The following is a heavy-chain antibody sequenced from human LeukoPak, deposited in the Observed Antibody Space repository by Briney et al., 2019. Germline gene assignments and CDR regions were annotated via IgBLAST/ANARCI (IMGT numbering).Heavy chain of an antibody. D-gene: IGHD6-13*01. CDR1: GFTFSSYW. V-gene: IGHV3-7*01. Sequence: GGSLRLSCAASGFTFSSYWMSWVRQAPGKGLEWVANIKQDGSEKYYVDSVKGRFTISRDNAKNSLYLQMNSLRAEDTAVYYCARLGLYSSRWPDYWGQGTLVTVSS. CDR3: ARLGLYSSRWPDY. J-gene: IGHJ4*02. CDR2: IKQDGSEK.